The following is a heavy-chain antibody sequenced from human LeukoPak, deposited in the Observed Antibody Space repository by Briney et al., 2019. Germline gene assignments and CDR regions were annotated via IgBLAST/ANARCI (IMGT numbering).Heavy chain of an antibody. V-gene: IGHV1-8*02. J-gene: IGHJ4*02. CDR1: GYTFNDYY. Sequence: ASLKVSCKASGYTFNDYYIHWVRQATGQGLEWMGWMNPQSGDTDYAQKFQGRVTMTRSPSITTAYMELTSLTYEDTAVYYCARLEYSYGPFDYWGQGTLATVSS. CDR2: MNPQSGDT. CDR3: ARLEYSYGPFDY. D-gene: IGHD5-18*01.